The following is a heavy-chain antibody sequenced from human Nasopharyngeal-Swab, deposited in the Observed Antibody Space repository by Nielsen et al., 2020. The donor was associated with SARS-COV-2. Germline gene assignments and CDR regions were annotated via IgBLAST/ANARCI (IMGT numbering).Heavy chain of an antibody. V-gene: IGHV1-69*13. CDR2: IIPIFGTA. J-gene: IGHJ3*02. CDR3: ARDLYGSGSYNLGAFDI. CDR1: GGTFSSYA. D-gene: IGHD3-10*01. Sequence: SVKVSCKASGGTFSSYAISWVRQAPGQGLEWMGGIIPIFGTANYAQKFQGRVTITADESTSTAYMELSSLRSEDTAVYYCARDLYGSGSYNLGAFDIWGQGTMVTVSS.